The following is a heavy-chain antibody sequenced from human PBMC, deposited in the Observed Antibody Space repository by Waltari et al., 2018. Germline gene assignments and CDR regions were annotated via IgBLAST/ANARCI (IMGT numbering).Heavy chain of an antibody. CDR1: GGSISSSSYY. J-gene: IGHJ6*02. Sequence: QLQLQESGPGLVKPSETLSLTCTVSGGSISSSSYYWGWIRQPPGKGLEWIGSIYYSGSPYYNPSLKSRFTISVDTSKNQFSLKLSSVTAADTAVYYCARERYCSSTSCYSYYYYGMDVWGQGTTVTVSS. CDR2: IYYSGSP. V-gene: IGHV4-39*02. CDR3: ARERYCSSTSCYSYYYYGMDV. D-gene: IGHD2-2*01.